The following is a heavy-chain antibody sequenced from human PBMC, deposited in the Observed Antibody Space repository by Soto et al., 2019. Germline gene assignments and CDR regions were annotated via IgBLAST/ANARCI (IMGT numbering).Heavy chain of an antibody. CDR2: IYYSGST. D-gene: IGHD2-2*01. J-gene: IGHJ4*02. CDR1: GGSISSYY. CDR3: ARDSLSGIPDY. Sequence: QVQLQESGPGLVKPSETLSLTCTVSGGSISSYYWCWIRQPPGKGLEGIGYIYYSGSTNYNPSLNSRVTISVDTDKNQFSLKLSSVTVADTAVYYCARDSLSGIPDYWGQGTLVTVSS. V-gene: IGHV4-59*01.